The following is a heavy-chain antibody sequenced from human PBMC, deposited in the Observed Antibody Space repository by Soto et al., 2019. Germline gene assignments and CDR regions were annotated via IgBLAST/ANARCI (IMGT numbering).Heavy chain of an antibody. CDR2: IIPIFGTA. V-gene: IGHV1-69*13. Sequence: SVKVSCKASGGTFSSYAISWVRQAPGQGLEWMGGIIPIFGTANYAQKFQGRVTITADESTSTAYMELSSLRSEDTAVYYCARDHSGTAMNYYYYGMDVWGQGTTVTVSS. CDR1: GGTFSSYA. D-gene: IGHD5-18*01. J-gene: IGHJ6*02. CDR3: ARDHSGTAMNYYYYGMDV.